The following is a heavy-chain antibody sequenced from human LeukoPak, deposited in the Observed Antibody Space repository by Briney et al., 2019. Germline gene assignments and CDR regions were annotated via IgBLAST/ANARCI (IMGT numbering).Heavy chain of an antibody. V-gene: IGHV3-21*01. D-gene: IGHD3-16*02. Sequence: GGSLRLSCAASGFTFSSYSMNWVRQAPGKGLEWVSSISSRSSSYIYYADSVKGRFTISRDNAKNSLYLQMNSLRAEDTAVYYCARDHYDYVWGSYRPFDYWGQGTLVTVSS. J-gene: IGHJ4*02. CDR1: GFTFSSYS. CDR3: ARDHYDYVWGSYRPFDY. CDR2: ISSRSSSYI.